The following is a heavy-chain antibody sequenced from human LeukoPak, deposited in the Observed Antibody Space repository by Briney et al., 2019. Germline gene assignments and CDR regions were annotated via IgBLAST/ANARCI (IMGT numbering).Heavy chain of an antibody. V-gene: IGHV3-53*01. CDR2: IYSGGST. CDR1: GFTVSSNY. D-gene: IGHD2-8*01. Sequence: PGGSLRLSCAASGFTVSSNYMSWVRQAPGKGLEWVSVIYSGGSTYYADSVKGRFTISRDNSKNTLYLQMNSLRAEDTAVYYCTRDWAYCSNGVCTKDAFDIWGRGTMVTVSS. J-gene: IGHJ3*02. CDR3: TRDWAYCSNGVCTKDAFDI.